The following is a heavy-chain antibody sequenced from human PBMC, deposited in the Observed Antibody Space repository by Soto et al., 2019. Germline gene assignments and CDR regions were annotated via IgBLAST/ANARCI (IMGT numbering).Heavy chain of an antibody. D-gene: IGHD3-16*01. V-gene: IGHV2-5*01. Sequence: QITLKESGPTLVEPTQTLTLTCTYSGISLRTTGVGVGWIRQPPGKALEWLGIIYWNDDKRYSPSLKNRFTLTSDISKSQVVLTITNMDPVDTATYYCAHTWGLPFDYWGQGTLVIVSS. CDR2: IYWNDDK. J-gene: IGHJ4*02. CDR1: GISLRTTGVG. CDR3: AHTWGLPFDY.